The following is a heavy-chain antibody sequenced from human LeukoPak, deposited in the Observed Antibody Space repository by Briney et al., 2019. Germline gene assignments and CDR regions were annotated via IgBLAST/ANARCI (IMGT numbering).Heavy chain of an antibody. CDR3: ARNKNDFDY. CDR2: LSGSGATT. V-gene: IGHV3-23*01. Sequence: PGGSLRLSCAASGFTFSRNAMHWVRQAPGKGLEWVSGLSGSGATTYYADSVKGRFTISRDNSRSTVSLQMISLRVEDTAVYYCARNKNDFDYWGQGTLVTVSS. J-gene: IGHJ4*02. D-gene: IGHD1-1*01. CDR1: GFTFSRNA.